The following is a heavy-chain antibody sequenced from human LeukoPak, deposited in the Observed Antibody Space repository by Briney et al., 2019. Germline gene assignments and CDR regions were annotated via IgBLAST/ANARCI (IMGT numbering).Heavy chain of an antibody. CDR2: IYYSGST. D-gene: IGHD3-16*01. J-gene: IGHJ4*02. V-gene: IGHV4-39*01. Sequence: NPSETLSLTCTVSGGSISSSSYYWGWIRQPPGKGLEWIGSIYYSGSTYYNPSLKSRVTISVDTSKNQFSLKLSSVTAADTAVYYCARPHGGGSIGWDFDYWGQGTLVTVSS. CDR1: GGSISSSSYY. CDR3: ARPHGGGSIGWDFDY.